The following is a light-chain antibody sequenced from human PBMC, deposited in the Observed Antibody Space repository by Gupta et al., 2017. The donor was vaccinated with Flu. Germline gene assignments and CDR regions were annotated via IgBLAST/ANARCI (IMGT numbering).Light chain of an antibody. V-gene: IGKV1-39*01. CDR3: QHTYSTPRT. CDR2: AAS. J-gene: IGKJ1*01. CDR1: ESIANY. Sequence: DIQMTQSPSSLSASVGDRVIITCRAGESIANYLSWYQQKPGKAPKLLIYAASTLESGVPSRFSGSGSGADYTLTIASLQPEDVATYYCQHTYSTPRTFGQETKVEL.